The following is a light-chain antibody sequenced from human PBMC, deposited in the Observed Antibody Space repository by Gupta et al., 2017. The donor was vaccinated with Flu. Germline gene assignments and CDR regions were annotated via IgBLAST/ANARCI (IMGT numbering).Light chain of an antibody. V-gene: IGKV3-20*01. CDR1: QSVSGSY. J-gene: IGKJ1*01. CDR3: QQYATLPWT. Sequence: EIVLTQSPATLSLSPGERATLSCRTSQSVSGSYLAWYQQTPGQAPRLLIYGASIRAAGIPDRFSGSGSGTDFTLTISRLEPEDFAVYHCQQYATLPWTSGQGTQVEIK. CDR2: GAS.